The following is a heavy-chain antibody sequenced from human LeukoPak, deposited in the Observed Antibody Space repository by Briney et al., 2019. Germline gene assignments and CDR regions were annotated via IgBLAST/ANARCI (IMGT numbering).Heavy chain of an antibody. Sequence: GGSLRLSCAASGFTFSSYWMTWVRQAPGKGLEWVANLNQDGSDKKYVDSVKGRFTISRDNAKNSLYLHMNSLRVEDTALYYCARDAYSYASESWGQGTLVTVSS. J-gene: IGHJ5*02. CDR2: LNQDGSDK. CDR3: ARDAYSYASES. CDR1: GFTFSSYW. V-gene: IGHV3-7*01. D-gene: IGHD5-18*01.